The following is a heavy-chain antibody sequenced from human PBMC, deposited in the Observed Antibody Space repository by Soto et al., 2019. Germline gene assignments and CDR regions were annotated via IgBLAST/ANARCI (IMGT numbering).Heavy chain of an antibody. D-gene: IGHD2-8*01. J-gene: IGHJ5*02. V-gene: IGHV4-59*01. Sequence: QVQLQESGPGLVKPSETLSLTCTVSGAFSSTYYWSWIRQPPGKGLEWIGYMNNIGSTNYNPSLKSRVTISLHTSKSQYSLKLNSVIAADTAVYYCARSFCRDAVRCNWFDPGGLGTLVTAAS. CDR1: GAFSSTYY. CDR2: MNNIGST. CDR3: ARSFCRDAVRCNWFDP.